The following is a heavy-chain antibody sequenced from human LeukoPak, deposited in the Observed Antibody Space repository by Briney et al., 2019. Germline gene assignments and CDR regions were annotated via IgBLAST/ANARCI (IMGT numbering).Heavy chain of an antibody. V-gene: IGHV3-30*03. D-gene: IGHD3-3*02. CDR3: AILLAVPIFDY. CDR2: ISYDGSNK. J-gene: IGHJ4*02. Sequence: GRSLRLSCAASGFTFRSYGMHWVRQAPGKGLEWVAVISYDGSNKYYADSVKGRFTISRDNSKNTLYLQMNSLRAEDTAVYYCAILLAVPIFDYWGQGTLVTVSS. CDR1: GFTFRSYG.